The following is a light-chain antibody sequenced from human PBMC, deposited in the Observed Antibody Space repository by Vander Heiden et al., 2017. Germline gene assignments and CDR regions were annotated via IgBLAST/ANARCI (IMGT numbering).Light chain of an antibody. Sequence: QSVLTQPPSMSGTPGQSLTIYCSGSSSNIGSSSVTWYQPFPGTAPNLIITKNTRRTSGVPDRFSGSKSGTSASLAISGLRSEDEAEYFCAALYDSLTVLFGGGTKVTVL. J-gene: IGLJ2*01. CDR3: AALYDSLTVL. CDR2: KNT. CDR1: SSNIGSSS. V-gene: IGLV1-47*01.